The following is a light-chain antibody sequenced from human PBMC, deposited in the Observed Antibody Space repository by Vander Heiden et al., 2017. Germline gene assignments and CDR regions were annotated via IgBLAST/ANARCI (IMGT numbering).Light chain of an antibody. V-gene: IGKV3-11*01. CDR1: QSVSSY. CDR2: DTS. CDR3: QQRSNWPWT. J-gene: IGKJ1*01. Sequence: EIVLTKSPATLPLSPGERATLSCRASQSVSSYLAWYQQKPGQAPRLLIYDTSNRATGIPARFSGSGSGTDFTLTISSLEPADFAVYYCQQRSNWPWTFGQGTKVEIK.